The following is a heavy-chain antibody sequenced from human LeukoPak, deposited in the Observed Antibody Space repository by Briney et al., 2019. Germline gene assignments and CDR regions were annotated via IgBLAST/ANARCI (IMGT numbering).Heavy chain of an antibody. CDR3: ARGYSSSWYYFDY. V-gene: IGHV3-21*01. CDR1: GFTFSSYN. Sequence: GFLRLSCAASGFTFSSYNMNWVRQAPGKGLEWVSSISSSSSYIYYADSVKGRFTISRDNAKNSLYLQMNSLRAEDTAVYYCARGYSSSWYYFDYWGQGTLVTVSS. J-gene: IGHJ4*02. D-gene: IGHD6-13*01. CDR2: ISSSSSYI.